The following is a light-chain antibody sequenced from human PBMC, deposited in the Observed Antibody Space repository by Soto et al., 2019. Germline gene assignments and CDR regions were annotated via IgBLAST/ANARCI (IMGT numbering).Light chain of an antibody. CDR1: QSVSSDY. V-gene: IGKV3-20*01. CDR3: QQYGSSPWT. CDR2: GAS. Sequence: EIVLTQSPATLSLSPGERATLSCRASQSVSSDYLAWYQQKPGQAPRLLIYGASSTATGIPDRFSGSGSGTDFTLTISRLEPDDFAVYYCQQYGSSPWTFGQGTRLEIK. J-gene: IGKJ1*01.